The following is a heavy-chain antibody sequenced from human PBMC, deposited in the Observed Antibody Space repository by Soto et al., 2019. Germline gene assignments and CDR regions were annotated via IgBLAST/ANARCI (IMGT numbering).Heavy chain of an antibody. CDR2: INPNSGAT. J-gene: IGHJ3*02. V-gene: IGHV1-2*02. Sequence: QVQLVQSGAEVKKPGASVKVSCKASGYTFTGYYIHWVRQAPGHGLEWMGWINPNSGATNYAQKFQGRVTMTRDTSISTAYMVLSRLRSDDTAVYYCARVKSPTMLVRGSFDIRGQGTMVTVSS. CDR1: GYTFTGYY. CDR3: ARVKSPTMLVRGSFDI. D-gene: IGHD1-26*01.